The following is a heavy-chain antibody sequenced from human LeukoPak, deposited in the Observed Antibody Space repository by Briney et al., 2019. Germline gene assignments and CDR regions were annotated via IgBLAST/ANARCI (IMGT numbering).Heavy chain of an antibody. CDR3: AKDQEGGSYFDY. Sequence: GGSLRLSCAASGFTFSSYGMSWVRQAPGKGLEWVSAISGSGGSTYYADSVKGRFTISRDNSKNTLYLQMNSLRAEDTAVYYCAKDQEGGSYFDYWGQGTLVTVSS. J-gene: IGHJ4*02. CDR1: GFTFSSYG. V-gene: IGHV3-23*01. D-gene: IGHD1-26*01. CDR2: ISGSGGST.